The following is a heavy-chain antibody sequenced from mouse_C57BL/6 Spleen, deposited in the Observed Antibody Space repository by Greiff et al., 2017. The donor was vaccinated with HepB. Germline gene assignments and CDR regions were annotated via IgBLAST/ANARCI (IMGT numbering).Heavy chain of an antibody. CDR3: TGTMENWYFDV. Sequence: VQLQQSGAELVRPGASVKLSCTASGFNIKDYYLHWVKQRPEQGLEWIGRIDPEDGDTEYAPKFQGKATMTADTSSNTAYLQRSSLTSEDTAVYYCTGTMENWYFDVWGTGTTVTVSS. D-gene: IGHD1-1*02. CDR2: IDPEDGDT. V-gene: IGHV14-1*01. J-gene: IGHJ1*03. CDR1: GFNIKDYY.